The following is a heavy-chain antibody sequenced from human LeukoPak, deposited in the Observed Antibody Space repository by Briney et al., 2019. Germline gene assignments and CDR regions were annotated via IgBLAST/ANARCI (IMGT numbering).Heavy chain of an antibody. CDR2: ISLGVGSTT. V-gene: IGHV3-23*01. Sequence: GGSLRLSCAASGFSFSTYAMSWVRQAPGKGLQWVSAISLGVGSTTYYADSVKGRFTISRDNSKNTLYLQMDSLRDDDTAVYYCVKGGGRWQQFGSWFDYWGQGNLVTVSS. J-gene: IGHJ4*02. D-gene: IGHD5-24*01. CDR3: VKGGGRWQQFGSWFDY. CDR1: GFSFSTYA.